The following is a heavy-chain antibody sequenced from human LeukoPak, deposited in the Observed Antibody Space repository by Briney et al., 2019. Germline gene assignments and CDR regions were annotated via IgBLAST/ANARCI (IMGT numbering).Heavy chain of an antibody. D-gene: IGHD3-10*01. J-gene: IGHJ4*02. V-gene: IGHV4-30-2*01. CDR2: IYHSGST. CDR3: YYGSGSYYPFDY. CDR1: GGSISSGGYS. Sequence: PSQTLSLTCAVSGGSISSGGYSWSWIRQPPGKGLEWIGYIYHSGSTYHNPSLKSRVTISVDTSKNQFSLKLSSVTAADTAVYYCYYGSGSYYPFDYWGQGTLVTVSS.